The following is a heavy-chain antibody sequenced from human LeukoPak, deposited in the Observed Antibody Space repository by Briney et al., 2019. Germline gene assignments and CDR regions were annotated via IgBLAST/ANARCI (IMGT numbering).Heavy chain of an antibody. CDR2: IYPGDSDT. CDR3: ARQEVGATKKFDY. Sequence: GESLKISCKGSGYIFANYWIGWVRQMPGKGLEWMGIIYPGDSDTRYSPSFQGQVTISADKSISTAYLQWGSLKVSDTAMYYCARQEVGATKKFDYWGQGTLVTVYS. V-gene: IGHV5-51*01. D-gene: IGHD1-26*01. J-gene: IGHJ4*02. CDR1: GYIFANYW.